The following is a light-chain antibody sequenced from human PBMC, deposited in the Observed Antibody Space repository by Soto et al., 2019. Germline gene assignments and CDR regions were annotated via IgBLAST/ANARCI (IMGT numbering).Light chain of an antibody. CDR2: KAS. J-gene: IGKJ5*01. V-gene: IGKV1-5*03. Sequence: DLQMPQTPSTLAASVGERVTVTCRASQTISSWLAWYQQKPGKAPKLLIYKASSLESGVPSRFSGSGSGTEFTLTISSLQPDDFATYYCQQYDSFLFTFGHGARLEIK. CDR3: QQYDSFLFT. CDR1: QTISSW.